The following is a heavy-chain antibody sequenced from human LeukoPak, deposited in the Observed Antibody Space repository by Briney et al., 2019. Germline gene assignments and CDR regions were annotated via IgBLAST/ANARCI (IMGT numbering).Heavy chain of an antibody. CDR1: GGSFSGYY. CDR2: INHSGST. D-gene: IGHD5-18*01. J-gene: IGHJ4*02. CDR3: ARLDKQLCLIDY. Sequence: PSETLSLTCAVYGGSFSGYYWSWIRQPPGKGVEWIGEINHSGSTNYNPSLKSRVTISVDTSKNQFSLKLSSVTAADTAVYYCARLDKQLCLIDYWGQGTLVTVSS. V-gene: IGHV4-34*01.